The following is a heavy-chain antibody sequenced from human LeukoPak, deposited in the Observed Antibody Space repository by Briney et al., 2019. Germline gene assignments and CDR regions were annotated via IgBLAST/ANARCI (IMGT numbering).Heavy chain of an antibody. Sequence: GGSLRLSCAASGFTFSSYGMRWVRQAPGKGLEWVAVISYDGSNKYYAASVKGRFTISRDNAKKLLSLQMNSLRAEDTAVYYCARDRLLEDRDYTSYSYMAVWGIGTTVTVSS. V-gene: IGHV3-30*03. D-gene: IGHD3-16*01. CDR1: GFTFSSYG. J-gene: IGHJ6*03. CDR3: ARDRLLEDRDYTSYSYMAV. CDR2: ISYDGSNK.